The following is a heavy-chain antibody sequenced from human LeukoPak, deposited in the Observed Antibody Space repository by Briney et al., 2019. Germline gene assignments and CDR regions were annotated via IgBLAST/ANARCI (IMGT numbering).Heavy chain of an antibody. CDR2: IYYSGST. CDR3: ARIITIIRGFDP. V-gene: IGHV4-59*01. CDR1: GGSISSYY. D-gene: IGHD3-10*01. Sequence: PSETLSLTCTVSGGSISSYYWSWIRQPPGKGLEWIGYIYYSGSTNYNPSLKSRVTISVDMSKNQLSLKLSSVTAADTAVYYCARIITIIRGFDPWGQGTLVTVSS. J-gene: IGHJ5*02.